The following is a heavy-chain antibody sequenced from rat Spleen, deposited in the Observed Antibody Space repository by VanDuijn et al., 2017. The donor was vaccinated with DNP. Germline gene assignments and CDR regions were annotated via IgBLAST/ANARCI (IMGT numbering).Heavy chain of an antibody. Sequence: EVQLQESGPGLVKPSQSLSLTCSVTGYSITSSYRWNWIRKFPGHKLEWMGYINSAGSTNYNPSLKGRISITRDTSKNQFFLQLNSVTTEDTATYYCARWSTFFDYWGQGVMVTVSS. CDR1: GYSITSSYR. V-gene: IGHV3-3*01. CDR3: ARWSTFFDY. J-gene: IGHJ2*01. D-gene: IGHD3-1*01. CDR2: INSAGST.